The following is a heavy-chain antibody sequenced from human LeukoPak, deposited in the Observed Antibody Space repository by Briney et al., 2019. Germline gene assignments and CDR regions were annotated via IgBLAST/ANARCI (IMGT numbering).Heavy chain of an antibody. CDR3: ARHSSGSGGAFQY. V-gene: IGHV4-59*08. Sequence: SETLSLTFTASGASISNYYWSWIRQPPGKGLGGTGYMDDSGSTNYNPSLTSRVTISEDTSKNQLSLKLSSVTAADTAVYYCARHSSGSGGAFQYWGQGTPVTVSS. J-gene: IGHJ4*02. CDR2: MDDSGST. D-gene: IGHD6-19*01. CDR1: GASISNYY.